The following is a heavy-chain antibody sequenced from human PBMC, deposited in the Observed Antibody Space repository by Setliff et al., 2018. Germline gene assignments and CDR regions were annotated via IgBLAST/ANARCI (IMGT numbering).Heavy chain of an antibody. CDR1: GFTFSNYY. J-gene: IGHJ4*02. D-gene: IGHD6-19*01. CDR3: TTGYISGYYIGH. V-gene: IGHV3-15*01. CDR2: IKSKTDGGTT. Sequence: GGSLRLSCAASGFTFSNYYMTWIRQAPGKGLEWVGRIKSKTDGGTTDYAAPVKGRFTISRDDSKNTVYLQMNSLKTEDTAVYYCTTGYISGYYIGHWGLGTLVTVSS.